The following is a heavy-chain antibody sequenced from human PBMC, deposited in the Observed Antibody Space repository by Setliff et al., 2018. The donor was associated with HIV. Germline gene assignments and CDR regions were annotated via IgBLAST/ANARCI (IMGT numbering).Heavy chain of an antibody. CDR1: GGSISVHY. CDR2: MYASGST. V-gene: IGHV4-59*11. Sequence: PSETLSLTCTVSGGSISVHYWSWLRQPPGKGLEWIGYMYASGSTDYNPSLKSRVTISVDRFRNQFSLQLRSVTAADTAVYYCARDLPELTGRSFDPWGQGIQVTVSS. CDR3: ARDLPELTGRSFDP. J-gene: IGHJ5*02. D-gene: IGHD7-27*01.